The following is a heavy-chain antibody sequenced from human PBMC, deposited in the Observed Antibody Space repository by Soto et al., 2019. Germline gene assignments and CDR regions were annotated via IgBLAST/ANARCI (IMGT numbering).Heavy chain of an antibody. J-gene: IGHJ4*02. V-gene: IGHV1-69*13. CDR2: IIPIFGTA. D-gene: IGHD1-26*01. CDR3: ARVDSGSYDDRPFDY. Sequence: ASVKVSCKASGGTFSSYAISWVRQAPGQGLEWMGGIIPIFGTANYAQKFQGRVTITADESTSTAYMELSSLRSEDTAVYYCARVDSGSYDDRPFDYWGQGTLVTVSS. CDR1: GGTFSSYA.